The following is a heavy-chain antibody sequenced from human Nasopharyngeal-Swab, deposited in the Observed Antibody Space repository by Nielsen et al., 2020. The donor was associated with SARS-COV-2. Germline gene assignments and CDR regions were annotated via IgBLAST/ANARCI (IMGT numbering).Heavy chain of an antibody. V-gene: IGHV3-23*01. CDR1: GFTFSSYA. CDR2: ISGSGGSP. D-gene: IGHD5-18*01. Sequence: GGSLRLSCAASGFTFSSYAMSWVRQAPGKGLEWVSAISGSGGSPYYADSVKGRFTISRDNSKNTLYLQMNSLRAEDTAVYYCAKKNTAMARGIIDYWGQGTLVTVSS. CDR3: AKKNTAMARGIIDY. J-gene: IGHJ4*02.